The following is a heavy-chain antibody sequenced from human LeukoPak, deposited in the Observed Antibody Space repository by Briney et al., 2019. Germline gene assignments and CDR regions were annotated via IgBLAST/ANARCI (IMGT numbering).Heavy chain of an antibody. CDR3: ARDGGWAVRGADY. CDR2: IHQDGDEK. Sequence: GGSLRLSCAASGFTFSSYWMTWVRQAPGKGLEWVANIHQDGDEKYYVDSVKGRFTISRDNAKNSLYLQMNSLRAEDTAVYYCARDGGWAVRGADYWGQGTLVTVSS. V-gene: IGHV3-7*01. D-gene: IGHD3-10*01. CDR1: GFTFSSYW. J-gene: IGHJ4*02.